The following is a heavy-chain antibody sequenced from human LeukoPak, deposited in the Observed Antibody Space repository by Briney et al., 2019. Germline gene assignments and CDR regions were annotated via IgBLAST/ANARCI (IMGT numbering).Heavy chain of an antibody. CDR1: GGSISSYY. Sequence: SETLSLTCTVSGGSISSYYWSWIRQPPGEGLEWIGYIYYSGSTNYNPSLKSRVTISVDTSKNQFSLKLSSVTAADTAVYYCERYSGYFDYWGQGTLVTVSS. V-gene: IGHV4-59*08. D-gene: IGHD1-26*01. CDR2: IYYSGST. CDR3: ERYSGYFDY. J-gene: IGHJ4*02.